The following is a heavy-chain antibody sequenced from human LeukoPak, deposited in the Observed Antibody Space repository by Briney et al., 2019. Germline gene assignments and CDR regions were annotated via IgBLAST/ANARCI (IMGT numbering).Heavy chain of an antibody. V-gene: IGHV1-18*01. D-gene: IGHD3-22*01. CDR2: ISAYNGNT. Sequence: ASVKVSCKASGYTFTSYGISWVRQAPGQGLEWMGWISAYNGNTNYAQKLQGRVTMTTDTSTSTAYMELRSLRSDDTAVYYCARSQPILHYDSSAYTLGNWGQGTLVTVSS. J-gene: IGHJ4*02. CDR1: GYTFTSYG. CDR3: ARSQPILHYDSSAYTLGN.